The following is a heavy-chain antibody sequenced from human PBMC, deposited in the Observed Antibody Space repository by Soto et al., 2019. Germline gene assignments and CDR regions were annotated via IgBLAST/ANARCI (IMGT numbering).Heavy chain of an antibody. J-gene: IGHJ5*02. CDR2: TYYRSKWYN. V-gene: IGHV6-1*01. D-gene: IGHD6-13*01. CDR1: GDSVSSYTST. Sequence: QVQLQQSGPGLVKPSQTLSLTCAISGDSVSSYTSTWNWIRQSPSRGLGCLGRTYYRSKWYNDYAVSVKSRIATHPDTSNTQLSLQLTSVTPADTAVYYCVRLIGSSWLDPWGQGTLVTVSS. CDR3: VRLIGSSWLDP.